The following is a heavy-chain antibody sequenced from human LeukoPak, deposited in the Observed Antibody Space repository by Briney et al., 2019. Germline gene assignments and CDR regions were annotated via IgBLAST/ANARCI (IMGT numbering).Heavy chain of an antibody. V-gene: IGHV4-39*07. Sequence: SETLSLTCSVSGDSITGYYWGWIRQPPGKGLEWIGNIYYTGNTYYNSSLKSRVTISLDTSKNQFSLQVISSTAADTAAYYCTRDTGTTGEVKFDPWGQGTLVTVSS. J-gene: IGHJ5*02. CDR3: TRDTGTTGEVKFDP. CDR1: GDSITGYY. CDR2: IYYTGNT. D-gene: IGHD4-17*01.